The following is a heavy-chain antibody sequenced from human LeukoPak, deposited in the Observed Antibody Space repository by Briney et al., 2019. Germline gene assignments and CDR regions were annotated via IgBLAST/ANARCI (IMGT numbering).Heavy chain of an antibody. CDR2: ISSSGSTI. Sequence: GRSLRLSCAASGFTFSDYYMSWIRQAPGKGLEWVSYISSSGSTIYYADSVKGRFTISRDNAKNSLYLQMNSLRAEDTAVYYCARESPVTDFDYWGQGTLVAVSS. CDR1: GFTFSDYY. V-gene: IGHV3-11*01. CDR3: ARESPVTDFDY. J-gene: IGHJ4*02. D-gene: IGHD4-17*01.